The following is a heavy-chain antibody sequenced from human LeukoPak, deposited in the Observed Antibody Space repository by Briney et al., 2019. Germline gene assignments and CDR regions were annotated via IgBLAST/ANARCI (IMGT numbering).Heavy chain of an antibody. CDR2: IYPGDSDT. CDR1: GYSFTSYW. V-gene: IGHV5-51*01. Sequence: GESLKISCKGSGYSFTSYWIGWVRQMPGKGQAWMGVIYPGDSDTKYSPSFQGQVTISADKSISTAYLQWTSLKASDTAKYYCARQYYDYIWGSYTANRYFDYWGQGTLVTVSS. J-gene: IGHJ4*02. D-gene: IGHD3-16*01. CDR3: ARQYYDYIWGSYTANRYFDY.